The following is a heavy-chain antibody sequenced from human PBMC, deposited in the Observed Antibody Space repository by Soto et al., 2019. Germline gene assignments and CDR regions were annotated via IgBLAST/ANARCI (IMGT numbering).Heavy chain of an antibody. CDR3: ESDLYDSIGYGAFDV. V-gene: IGHV3-7*01. Sequence: EVQVVESGEGLVQPGGSLRLSCAVSGFPFSNYWMRWVRQAPGKGLEWVANIKQDGSEKYYIDSVKDRFTISRDNAKNSRYLQMNSLRAEEPAVYYCESDLYDSIGYGAFDVWGQGPMVAVSS. CDR2: IKQDGSEK. D-gene: IGHD2-2*03. J-gene: IGHJ3*01. CDR1: GFPFSNYW.